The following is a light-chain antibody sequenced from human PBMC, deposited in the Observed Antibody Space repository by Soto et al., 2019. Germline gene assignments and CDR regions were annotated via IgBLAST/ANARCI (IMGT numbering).Light chain of an antibody. V-gene: IGLV2-14*01. CDR2: DVS. Sequence: QSVLAQPASVSGSPGQSITISCTGTSSDVGGYKYVSWYQQHPGKAPKLIIYDVSNRPSGVSNHFSGSKSGNTASLTISGLQAEDEADYYCSSYTSRRTQVFGPGTKVTV. CDR1: SSDVGGYKY. CDR3: SSYTSRRTQV. J-gene: IGLJ1*01.